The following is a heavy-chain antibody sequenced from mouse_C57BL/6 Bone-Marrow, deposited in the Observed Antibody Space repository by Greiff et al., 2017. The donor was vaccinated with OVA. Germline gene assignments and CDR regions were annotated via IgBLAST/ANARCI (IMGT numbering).Heavy chain of an antibody. CDR3: VIYYYGSSYVYFDG. D-gene: IGHD1-1*01. J-gene: IGHJ1*03. CDR1: GFNIKNTY. CDR2: IEPANGST. Sequence: EVQLQQSVAELVRPGASVKLSCTASGFNIKNTYMHWVKQRPEQGLEWIGRIEPANGSTKYAPKFKGKATITADTSYNTAYLQLSSLTSEDTAIYHCVIYYYGSSYVYFDGWGTGTTVTVPS. V-gene: IGHV14-3*01.